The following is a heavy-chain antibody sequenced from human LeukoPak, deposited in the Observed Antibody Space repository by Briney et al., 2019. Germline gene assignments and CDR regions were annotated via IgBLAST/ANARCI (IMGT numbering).Heavy chain of an antibody. Sequence: GGSLRLSCAASGFTFSSYRMNWVRQAPGKGLEWVSSISSSSNYIYYSDSVKGRFTISRDNAKDSLYLQMNSLRAEDTAVYYCARSSDAFDIWGQGTLVTVSS. CDR1: GFTFSSYR. J-gene: IGHJ3*02. CDR2: ISSSSNYI. CDR3: ARSSDAFDI. V-gene: IGHV3-21*01. D-gene: IGHD6-6*01.